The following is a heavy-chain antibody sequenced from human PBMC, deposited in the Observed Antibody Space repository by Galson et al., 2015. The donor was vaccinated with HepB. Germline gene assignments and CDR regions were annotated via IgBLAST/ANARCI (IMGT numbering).Heavy chain of an antibody. Sequence: SLRLSCAASGFTFSSYAMHWVRQAPGKGLEWVAVISDDGSNKYYADSVKGRFTISRDNSKNTLYLQMNSLRAEDTAVYYCARSQSYSSGWYADYWGQGTLVTVSS. CDR3: ARSQSYSSGWYADY. J-gene: IGHJ4*02. CDR1: GFTFSSYA. V-gene: IGHV3-30-3*01. CDR2: ISDDGSNK. D-gene: IGHD6-19*01.